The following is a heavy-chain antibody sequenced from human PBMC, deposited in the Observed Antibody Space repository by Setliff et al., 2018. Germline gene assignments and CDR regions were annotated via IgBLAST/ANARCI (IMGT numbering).Heavy chain of an antibody. Sequence: GASVKVSCKASGDTFSTYSLSWVRQAPGQGLEWMGRVIPVFGTAKYAQKFQGRVTITADESTSTAYMELSSLRSEDTAVYYCARAGVAAADRKGLLEYWGQGTLVTVSS. V-gene: IGHV1-69*13. D-gene: IGHD6-13*01. CDR3: ARAGVAAADRKGLLEY. CDR1: GDTFSTYS. J-gene: IGHJ4*02. CDR2: VIPVFGTA.